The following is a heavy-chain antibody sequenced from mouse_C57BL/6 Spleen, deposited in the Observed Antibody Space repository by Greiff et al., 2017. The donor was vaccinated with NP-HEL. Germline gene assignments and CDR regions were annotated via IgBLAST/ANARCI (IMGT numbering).Heavy chain of an antibody. J-gene: IGHJ2*01. Sequence: VQLQQSGAELVKPGASVKLSCKASGYTFTSYWMHWVKQRPGRGLEWIGRIDPNSGGTKYNEKFKSKATLTVDKPSSTAYMQLSSLTSEDSAVYYCARSAFTTVVATDPLFDYWGQGTTLTVSS. CDR1: GYTFTSYW. V-gene: IGHV1-72*01. CDR3: ARSAFTTVVATDPLFDY. CDR2: IDPNSGGT. D-gene: IGHD1-1*01.